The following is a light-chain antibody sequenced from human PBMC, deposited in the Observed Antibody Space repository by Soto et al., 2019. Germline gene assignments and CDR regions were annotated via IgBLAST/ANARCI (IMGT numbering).Light chain of an antibody. CDR1: QSISIW. CDR2: KAS. CDR3: QQYNFYPLT. V-gene: IGKV1-5*03. J-gene: IGKJ4*01. Sequence: DMQMTQSPSTLSASVGDRVTITCRASQSISIWLAWYQQKPGKAPKLLISKASSLESGVPSRFSGSGSGTEFTLTISTLQPDDFASYYCQQYNFYPLTFGGGTKVEIK.